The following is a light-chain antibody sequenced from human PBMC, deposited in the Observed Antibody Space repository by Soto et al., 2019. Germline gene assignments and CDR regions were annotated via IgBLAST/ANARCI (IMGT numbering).Light chain of an antibody. CDR2: AAS. J-gene: IGKJ4*01. Sequence: DIQMTQSPSSLSASVGDRATFTCRASQDISNYLAWYQQKPGKVPKLLIYAASTLQSGVPSRFSGSGSGTDYTLTISSLQPEDVATYYCQKYNSAPLTFGGGTKVDIK. V-gene: IGKV1-27*01. CDR3: QKYNSAPLT. CDR1: QDISNY.